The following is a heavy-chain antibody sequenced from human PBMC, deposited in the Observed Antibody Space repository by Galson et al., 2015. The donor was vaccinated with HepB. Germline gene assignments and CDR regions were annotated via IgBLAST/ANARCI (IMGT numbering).Heavy chain of an antibody. CDR1: GYTLTELS. CDR3: AAAEGWRYYDSSGFGDRAFDI. Sequence: SVKVSCKVSGYTLTELSMHWVRQAPGKGLEWMGGFDPEDDETIYAQKFQGRVTMTEDTSTDTAYMELSSLRSEDTAVYYCAAAEGWRYYDSSGFGDRAFDIWGQGTMVTVSS. CDR2: FDPEDDET. J-gene: IGHJ3*02. D-gene: IGHD3-22*01. V-gene: IGHV1-24*01.